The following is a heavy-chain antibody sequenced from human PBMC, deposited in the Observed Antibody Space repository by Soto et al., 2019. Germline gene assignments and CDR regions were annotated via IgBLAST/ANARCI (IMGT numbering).Heavy chain of an antibody. CDR2: INSDGSST. CDR3: ARVSSSWLGGGDFDY. Sequence: EVQLVESGGGLVQPGGSLRLSCAASGFTFSSYWMHWVRQAPGKGLVWVSRINSDGSSTSYADSVKGRFTISRDNAKNTLYLQMNSLRAEDTAVYYCARVSSSWLGGGDFDYWGQGTLVTVSS. CDR1: GFTFSSYW. J-gene: IGHJ4*02. D-gene: IGHD6-13*01. V-gene: IGHV3-74*01.